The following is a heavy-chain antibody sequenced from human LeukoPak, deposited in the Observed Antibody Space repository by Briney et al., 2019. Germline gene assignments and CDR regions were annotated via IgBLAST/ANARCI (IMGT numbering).Heavy chain of an antibody. D-gene: IGHD5-24*01. CDR3: ARDYKYAFDN. V-gene: IGHV3-48*01. CDR2: VGISSGNT. J-gene: IGHJ4*02. Sequence: GGSLRLSCAASGFTFSHYSMNWVRQAPGKGLEWISYVGISSGNTKYADSLKGRFTISGDKAKNSLYLQMNSLRVEDTAVYYCARDYKYAFDNWGQGTLVTVSS. CDR1: GFTFSHYS.